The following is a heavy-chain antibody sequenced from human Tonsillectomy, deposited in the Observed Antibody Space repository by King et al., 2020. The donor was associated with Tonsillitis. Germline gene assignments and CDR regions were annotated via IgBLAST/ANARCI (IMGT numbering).Heavy chain of an antibody. D-gene: IGHD5-24*01. V-gene: IGHV3-7*03. CDR2: INLDGSEK. CDR1: GFTFSGYW. CDR3: AREFGGQGWLQLPHFDY. Sequence: VQLVESGGGLVQPGGSLRLSCAASGFTFSGYWMNWVRQAPGKGLEWVANINLDGSEKYYVDSVKGRFTISRDNAKNSLYLQMTSLRAEDTAVYYCAREFGGQGWLQLPHFDYWGQGTLVTVSS. J-gene: IGHJ4*02.